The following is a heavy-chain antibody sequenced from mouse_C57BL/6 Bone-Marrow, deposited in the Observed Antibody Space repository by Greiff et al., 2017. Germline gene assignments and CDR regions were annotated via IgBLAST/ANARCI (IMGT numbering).Heavy chain of an antibody. CDR2: ISDGGSYT. D-gene: IGHD1-1*01. J-gene: IGHJ3*01. Sequence: VQLKESGGGLVKPGGSLKLSCAASGFTFSSYAMSWVRQTPEKRLEWVATISDGGSYTYYPDNVKGRFTISRDNAKNNLYLQMSHLKSEDTAMYYCARVYGSSRFAYWGQGTLVTVSA. V-gene: IGHV5-4*01. CDR1: GFTFSSYA. CDR3: ARVYGSSRFAY.